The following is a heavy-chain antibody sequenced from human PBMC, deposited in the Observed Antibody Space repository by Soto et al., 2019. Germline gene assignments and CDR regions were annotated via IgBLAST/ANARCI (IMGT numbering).Heavy chain of an antibody. Sequence: LLMQSQTLSLTCAISGDSVSSNSAAWNWIRQSPSRGLEWLGRTYYRSKWYNDYAVSVKSRITINPDTSKNQFSLQLNSVTPEDPAVYYCARGRFAGRTPPKNYGDYVGYYYYGMDVWGQGTTVTVSS. J-gene: IGHJ6*02. CDR3: ARGRFAGRTPPKNYGDYVGYYYYGMDV. V-gene: IGHV6-1*01. CDR1: GDSVSSNSAA. D-gene: IGHD4-17*01. CDR2: TYYRSKWYN.